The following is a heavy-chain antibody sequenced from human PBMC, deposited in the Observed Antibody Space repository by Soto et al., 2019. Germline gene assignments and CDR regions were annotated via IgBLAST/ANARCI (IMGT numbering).Heavy chain of an antibody. CDR2: IYHSGST. V-gene: IGHV4-4*02. Sequence: QVQLQESGPGLVKPSGTLSLTCAVSSGSISSSNWWSWVRQPPGKGLEWIGEIYHSGSTNYNPSLQSRVTISVDKSKNQFSLKLSSVTAADTAVYYCARGGGHTVTTYYFDYWGQGTLVTVSS. CDR3: ARGGGHTVTTYYFDY. D-gene: IGHD4-4*01. CDR1: SGSISSSNW. J-gene: IGHJ4*02.